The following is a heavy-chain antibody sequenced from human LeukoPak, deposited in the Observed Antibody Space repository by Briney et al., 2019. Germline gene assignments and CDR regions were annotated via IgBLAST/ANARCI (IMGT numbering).Heavy chain of an antibody. Sequence: KPGGSLRLSCEASGFTFSDYYMSWIRQAPGKGLEWVSYISSSGSTIYYADSVKGRFTISRDNAKNSLYLQMNSLRAEDTAVYYCAWSRGERAYYYCYYYMDVWGKGTTVTVSS. V-gene: IGHV3-11*01. CDR1: GFTFSDYY. D-gene: IGHD6-25*01. J-gene: IGHJ6*03. CDR2: ISSSGSTI. CDR3: AWSRGERAYYYCYYYMDV.